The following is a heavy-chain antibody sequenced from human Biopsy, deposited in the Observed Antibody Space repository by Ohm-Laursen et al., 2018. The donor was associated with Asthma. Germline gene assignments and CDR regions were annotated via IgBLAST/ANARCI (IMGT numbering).Heavy chain of an antibody. CDR3: ARKAGSCISRTCYSLDF. Sequence: SVKVSCKSLGGTFNTYVIGWVRQAPGQGVEWMGGINPVFGTTTYPQKFQDRVTITADDSTSTVYMELSSLRSEDTAVYYCARKAGSCISRTCYSLDFWGQGTLVTVSS. V-gene: IGHV1-69*13. CDR2: INPVFGTT. D-gene: IGHD2-2*01. CDR1: GGTFNTYV. J-gene: IGHJ4*02.